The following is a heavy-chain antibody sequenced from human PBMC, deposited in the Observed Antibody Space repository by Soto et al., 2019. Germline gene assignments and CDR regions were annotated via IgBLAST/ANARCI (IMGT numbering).Heavy chain of an antibody. Sequence: SETLSLTCTVSGGSVSSSSNYWDWIRQPPGKGLEWIAKINHSGSTNYNPSLKSRVTISVDTSKNQFSLKLSSVTAADTAVYYCARGRDDGSGGSCLDYWGQGTLVTVSS. CDR3: ARGRDDGSGGSCLDY. V-gene: IGHV4-39*07. J-gene: IGHJ4*02. CDR2: INHSGST. D-gene: IGHD2-15*01. CDR1: GGSVSSSSNY.